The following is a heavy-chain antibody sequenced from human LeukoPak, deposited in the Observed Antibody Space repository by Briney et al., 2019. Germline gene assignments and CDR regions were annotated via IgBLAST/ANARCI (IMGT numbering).Heavy chain of an antibody. CDR3: AREQSYSYGPLAPDY. Sequence: ASVKVSCKASGYTFTGYYMHWVRQAPGQGLEWMGRINPNSGGTNYAQKFQGRVTMTRDTSISTAYMELSRLRSDDTAVYYCAREQSYSYGPLAPDYWGQGTLVTVSS. D-gene: IGHD5-18*01. J-gene: IGHJ4*02. CDR2: INPNSGGT. V-gene: IGHV1-2*06. CDR1: GYTFTGYY.